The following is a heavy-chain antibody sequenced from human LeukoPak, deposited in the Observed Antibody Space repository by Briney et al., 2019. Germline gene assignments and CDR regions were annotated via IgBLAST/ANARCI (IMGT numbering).Heavy chain of an antibody. D-gene: IGHD3-10*01. V-gene: IGHV4-59*01. CDR3: AGRLLWFGELSET. J-gene: IGHJ5*02. Sequence: GSLRLSCAASGFTFSSYSMNWVRQAPGKGLEWIGYIYYSGSTNYNPSLKSRVTISVDTSKNQFSLKLSSVTAADTAVYYCAGRLLWFGELSETWGQGTLVTVSS. CDR2: IYYSGST. CDR1: GFTFSSYS.